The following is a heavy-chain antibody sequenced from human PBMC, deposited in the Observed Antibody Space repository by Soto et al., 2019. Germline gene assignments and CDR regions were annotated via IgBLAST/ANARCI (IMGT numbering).Heavy chain of an antibody. CDR2: ISYDGSNK. CDR3: AKDLSIVVVTAIFDY. Sequence: QVQLVESGGGVVQPGRSLRLSCAASGFTFSSYGMHWVRQAPGKGLEWVAVISYDGSNKYYADSVKGRFTISRDNSKNTLYLQMNSLRAEDTAVYYCAKDLSIVVVTAIFDYWGQGTLVTVSS. V-gene: IGHV3-30*18. CDR1: GFTFSSYG. D-gene: IGHD2-21*02. J-gene: IGHJ4*02.